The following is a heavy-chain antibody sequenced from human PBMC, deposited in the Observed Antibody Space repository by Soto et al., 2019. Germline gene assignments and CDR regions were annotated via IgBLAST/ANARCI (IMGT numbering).Heavy chain of an antibody. V-gene: IGHV4-30-2*01. D-gene: IGHD3-9*01. CDR3: ARHEGGNYDILTGPPLSDVDYYYMDV. Sequence: PSETLSLTCAVSGGSISSGGYSWSWIRQPPGKGLEWIGYIYHSGSTYYNPSLKSRVTISVDTSKNQFSLKLSSVTAADTAVYYCARHEGGNYDILTGPPLSDVDYYYMDVWGKGTTVTVSS. J-gene: IGHJ6*03. CDR1: GGSISSGGYS. CDR2: IYHSGST.